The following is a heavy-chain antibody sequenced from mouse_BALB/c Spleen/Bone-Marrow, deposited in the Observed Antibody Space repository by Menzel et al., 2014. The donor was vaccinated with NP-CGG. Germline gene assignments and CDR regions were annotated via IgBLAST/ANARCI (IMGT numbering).Heavy chain of an antibody. CDR1: GFTFSNYG. V-gene: IGHV5-9-2*01. CDR3: ARHAYYDQTEVSFVY. CDR2: ISGGGSYT. Sequence: EVNLVESGGGLVKSGGSLKLSCAASGFTFSNYGMSWVRQTPEKRLEWVATISGGGSYTFYSDSVKRRFTISRDNAKNNLYLQLSSLRSEDTALYYCARHAYYDQTEVSFVYWGQGTLVTVSA. J-gene: IGHJ3*01. D-gene: IGHD2-4*01.